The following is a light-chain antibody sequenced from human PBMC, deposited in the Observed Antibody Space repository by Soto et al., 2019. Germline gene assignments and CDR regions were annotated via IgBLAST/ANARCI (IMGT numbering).Light chain of an antibody. CDR3: QQFNSYPIT. CDR2: DVS. J-gene: IGKJ5*01. CDR1: QDIRGA. V-gene: IGKV1-13*02. Sequence: AIQVTQSPSSLSASVGDRVTITCRASQDIRGALAWYQQKPGKAPKLLIYDVSTLENEVPSRFSGSSSGTQFTLTISSLQPEDFGTYYCQQFNSYPITLGHGTRLEIK.